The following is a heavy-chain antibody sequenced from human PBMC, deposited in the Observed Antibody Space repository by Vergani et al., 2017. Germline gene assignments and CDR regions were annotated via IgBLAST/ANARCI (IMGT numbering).Heavy chain of an antibody. CDR1: GFTFDDYA. Sequence: EVQLVESGGGLVQPGRSLRLSCAASGFTFDDYAMHWVRQAPWKGLEWVSGISWNSGSIGYADSVKGRFTISRDNAKNSLYLQMNSLRAEDMALYYCAKDSGSYSDAFDIWGQGTMVTVSS. J-gene: IGHJ3*02. CDR3: AKDSGSYSDAFDI. D-gene: IGHD1-26*01. V-gene: IGHV3-9*03. CDR2: ISWNSGSI.